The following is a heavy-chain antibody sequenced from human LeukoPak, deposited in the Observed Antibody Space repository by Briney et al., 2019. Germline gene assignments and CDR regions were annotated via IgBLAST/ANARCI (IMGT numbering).Heavy chain of an antibody. J-gene: IGHJ4*02. CDR2: IKQDGSEM. V-gene: IGHV3-7*03. CDR3: ARDKEVGDSFFNY. Sequence: GRSLRLSCADSGFTFSSYAMHWVRQAPGKGLEWVANIKQDGSEMYYVDSVKGRFTISRDNAKNSLYLQMNGLRAEDTAVYYCARDKEVGDSFFNYWGQGTLVTVSS. D-gene: IGHD3-10*01. CDR1: GFTFSSYA.